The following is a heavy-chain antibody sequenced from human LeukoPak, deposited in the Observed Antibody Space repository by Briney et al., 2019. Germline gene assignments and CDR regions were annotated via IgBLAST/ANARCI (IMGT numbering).Heavy chain of an antibody. J-gene: IGHJ4*02. D-gene: IGHD6-19*01. CDR3: ASDGPGKWLVN. Sequence: KTSETLSLTCTVSGGSVSSYNYYWSWIRQPPGKGLEWIGYIYYSGATNYNPSLKSRLTISLDTSKSQFSLRLSSVTAADTAVYYCASDGPGKWLVNWGQGTLVTVSS. CDR1: GGSVSSYNYY. CDR2: IYYSGAT. V-gene: IGHV4-61*01.